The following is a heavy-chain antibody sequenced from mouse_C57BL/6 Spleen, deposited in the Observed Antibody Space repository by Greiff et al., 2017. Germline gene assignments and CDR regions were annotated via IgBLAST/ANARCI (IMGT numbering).Heavy chain of an antibody. J-gene: IGHJ4*01. V-gene: IGHV1-26*01. CDR3: ARESAMDY. Sequence: EVQLQQSGPELVKPGASVKISCKASGYTFTDYYMNWVKQSHGKSLEWIGDINPNNGGTSYNQTFKGKATLTVDKSSSTAYMELRSLTSEDSAVYYCARESAMDYWGQGTSVTVSS. CDR2: INPNNGGT. CDR1: GYTFTDYY.